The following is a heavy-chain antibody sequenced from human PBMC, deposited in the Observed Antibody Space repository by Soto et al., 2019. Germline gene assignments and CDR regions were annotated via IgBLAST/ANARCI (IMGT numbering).Heavy chain of an antibody. CDR2: ISSNGVHT. D-gene: IGHD6-19*01. J-gene: IGHJ5*02. Sequence: PGGSLRLSCAASGFPFNKCAMSWVRQAPGTGLEWVSAISSNGVHTYYADSVKGRFAISRDNSKNTLYLELNSLRTEDTAVYYCAKDDTSRAPRGYSSAWYGFFDPWGQGTLVTVSS. CDR1: GFPFNKCA. V-gene: IGHV3-23*01. CDR3: AKDDTSRAPRGYSSAWYGFFDP.